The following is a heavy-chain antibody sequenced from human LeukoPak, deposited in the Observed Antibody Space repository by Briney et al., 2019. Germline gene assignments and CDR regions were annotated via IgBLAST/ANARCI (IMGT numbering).Heavy chain of an antibody. V-gene: IGHV3-30*02. Sequence: QDGGSLRLSCAASGFTFSSYGMHWVRPAPGKGLEWVAFIRYDGSKKYYADSVKGRFTISSDNSKNTLYLQMNSRRAEDTAVYYCAKDGGYYGSGSYCSYWGQGTLVTVSS. CDR1: GFTFSSYG. D-gene: IGHD3-10*01. CDR2: IRYDGSKK. CDR3: AKDGGYYGSGSYCSY. J-gene: IGHJ4*02.